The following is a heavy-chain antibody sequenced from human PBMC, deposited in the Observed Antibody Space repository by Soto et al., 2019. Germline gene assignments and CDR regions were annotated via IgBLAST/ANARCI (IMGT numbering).Heavy chain of an antibody. CDR3: ARDGADGVVPAAIKGPYYYYGMDV. J-gene: IGHJ6*02. D-gene: IGHD2-2*02. V-gene: IGHV4-31*03. CDR2: IYYSGST. Sequence: SETLSLTYTVSGGSISSGGYYWSWIRQHPGKCLEWIGYIYYSGSTYYNPSLNSRVTISVDTSKNQFSLKLSSVTAADMAVYYCARDGADGVVPAAIKGPYYYYGMDVWGQGTTVTVSS. CDR1: GGSISSGGYY.